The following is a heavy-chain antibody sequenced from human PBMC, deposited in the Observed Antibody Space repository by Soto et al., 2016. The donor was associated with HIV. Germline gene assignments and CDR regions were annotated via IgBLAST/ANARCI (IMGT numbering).Heavy chain of an antibody. V-gene: IGHV1-8*03. D-gene: IGHD7-27*01. J-gene: IGHJ4*02. Sequence: QVQLVQSGAEVKKPGASVKVSCKASGYTFTGYYMHWVRQAAGQGLEWMGWMSPNSGNTVYAQNFQGRVNFTRDTSINTAYLDLSSLRSEDTAVYYCARGVKDLTVILDYWGQGTLVTVSS. CDR1: GYTFTGYY. CDR2: MSPNSGNT. CDR3: ARGVKDLTVILDY.